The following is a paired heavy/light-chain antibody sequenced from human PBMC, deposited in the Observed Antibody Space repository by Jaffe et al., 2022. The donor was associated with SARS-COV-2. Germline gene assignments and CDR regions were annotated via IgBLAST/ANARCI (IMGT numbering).Heavy chain of an antibody. Sequence: EVSLIESGGDLVQPGGSLRLSCAASGFMFSNFALSWVRQAPGKGLEWVSSVSLSGGTTYYADSVKGRFTISRDDSKSTLYVQMTNLRAEDTAVYYCATSGRGYNYGDWYFDVWGRGTLVTVSS. CDR2: VSLSGGTT. CDR3: ATSGRGYNYGDWYFDV. D-gene: IGHD5-18*01. J-gene: IGHJ2*01. V-gene: IGHV3-23*01. CDR1: GFMFSNFA.
Light chain of an antibody. CDR1: QSVKTN. CDR3: LQFHNWPPYT. V-gene: IGKV3-15*01. J-gene: IGKJ2*01. CDR2: GAS. Sequence: EIVMTQSPATLSVSPGERATLSCRASQSVKTNLAWYQQKPGQSPRLLIYGASTRATGIPARFSGSGSGTEFTLTISSLQSEDIAVYYCLQFHNWPPYTFGPGTKLEIK.